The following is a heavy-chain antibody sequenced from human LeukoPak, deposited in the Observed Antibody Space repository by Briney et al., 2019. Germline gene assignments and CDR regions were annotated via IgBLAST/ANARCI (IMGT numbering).Heavy chain of an antibody. V-gene: IGHV4-59*12. CDR1: GGSISSYY. CDR3: ARAGRYCSSTSCLSFDY. CDR2: IYYSGST. Sequence: PSETLSLTCTVSGGSISSYYWNWIRQPPGKGLEWIGSIYYSGSTYYNPSLKSRVTISVDTSKNQFSLKLSSVTAADTAVYYCARAGRYCSSTSCLSFDYWGQGTLVTVSS. J-gene: IGHJ4*02. D-gene: IGHD2-2*01.